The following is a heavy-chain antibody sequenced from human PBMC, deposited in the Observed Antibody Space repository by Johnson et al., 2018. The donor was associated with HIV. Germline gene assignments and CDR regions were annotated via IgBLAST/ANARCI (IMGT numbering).Heavy chain of an antibody. V-gene: IGHV3-30-3*01. J-gene: IGHJ3*02. CDR2: ISYDGSNK. CDR3: ARDYREANAFDI. CDR1: GFTFSSYA. Sequence: QMQLVESGRGVVKPGRSLRLSCAASGFTFSSYAMHWVRQAPGQGLEWVAVISYDGSNKYYADSVQGRFTISRDNSKNTLYLQMNSLRAEDTAVYYCARDYREANAFDIWGQGTMVTVSS. D-gene: IGHD1-26*01.